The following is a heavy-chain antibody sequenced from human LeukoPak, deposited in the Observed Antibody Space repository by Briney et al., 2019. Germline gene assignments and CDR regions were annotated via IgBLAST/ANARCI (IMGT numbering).Heavy chain of an antibody. CDR1: GGSISSSRYY. D-gene: IGHD6-19*01. CDR2: INHSGST. J-gene: IGHJ6*02. Sequence: PSETLSLTCTVSGGSISSSRYYWGWIRQPPGKGLEWIGEINHSGSTNYNPSLKSRVTISVDTSKNQFSLKLSSVTAADTAVYYCARTSSGWSTSKDYYYYYYGMDVWGQGTTVTVSS. CDR3: ARTSSGWSTSKDYYYYYYGMDV. V-gene: IGHV4-39*07.